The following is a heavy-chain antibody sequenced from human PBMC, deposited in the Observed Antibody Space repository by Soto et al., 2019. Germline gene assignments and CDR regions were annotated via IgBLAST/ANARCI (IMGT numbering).Heavy chain of an antibody. Sequence: GGSLRLSCAASCFTFSNAWMNWVRQAPGKGLEWVGRIKSKTDGGTTDYAAHVKGRFTISRDDSKNTLYLQMNSLKTEDTAVYYCTTEIMFVDLSYFDYWGQGTLVTVSS. CDR1: CFTFSNAW. CDR2: IKSKTDGGTT. J-gene: IGHJ4*02. CDR3: TTEIMFVDLSYFDY. V-gene: IGHV3-15*07. D-gene: IGHD3-10*02.